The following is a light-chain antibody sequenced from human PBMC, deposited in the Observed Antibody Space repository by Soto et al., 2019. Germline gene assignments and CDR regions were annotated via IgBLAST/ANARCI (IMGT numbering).Light chain of an antibody. CDR3: MQATQYKPYT. J-gene: IGKJ2*01. Sequence: DVVLTQTPLSSPVTLGQPASISCRSSQSLEHXXXNXYLSWLHQGPGQPPRLLIYKVSNRFSGVPDRFSGSGAGTDFXXXXSGXXAEDVGIYYCMQATQYKPYTFGQGTKLEIK. CDR2: KVS. V-gene: IGKV2-24*01. CDR1: QSLEHXXXNXY.